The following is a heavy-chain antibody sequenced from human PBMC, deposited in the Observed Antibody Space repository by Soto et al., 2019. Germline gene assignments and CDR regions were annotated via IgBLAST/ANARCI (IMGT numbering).Heavy chain of an antibody. Sequence: QVRLVQCGAEVKSPGTSVKVSCQTSGYTFADYSIHWVRQAPGQGLEYMGNIDPSTGTSDSAQTLQGRISMTTDASTRTVYMELNNLRSADTAVYYCARLSRITFIVNWGQGTLVTVSS. J-gene: IGHJ4*02. CDR3: ARLSRITFIVN. CDR1: GYTFADYS. D-gene: IGHD3-10*01. V-gene: IGHV1-46*04. CDR2: IDPSTGTS.